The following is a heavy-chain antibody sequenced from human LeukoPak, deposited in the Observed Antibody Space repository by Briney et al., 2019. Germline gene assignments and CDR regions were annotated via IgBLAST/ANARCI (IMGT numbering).Heavy chain of an antibody. J-gene: IGHJ6*03. D-gene: IGHD6-6*01. CDR1: GGSISSYY. Sequence: SETLSLTCTVAGGSISSYYWGWIRQPPGKGLEHIGHIYYTGSTNYNPSLRSRVTMSLDTTKNQFSLKLSSVTAADTAVYYCARHIAARLASGYYYYMNVWGKGTTVTVSS. CDR2: IYYTGST. V-gene: IGHV4-59*01. CDR3: ARHIAARLASGYYYYMNV.